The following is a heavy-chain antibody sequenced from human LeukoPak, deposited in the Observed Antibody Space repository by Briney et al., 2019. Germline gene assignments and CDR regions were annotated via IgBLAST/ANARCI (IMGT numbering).Heavy chain of an antibody. CDR3: ARDPPTVLSPEDYFDY. V-gene: IGHV3-33*01. Sequence: GGSLRLSCAASGFTFSSYGMHWVRQAPGKGLEWVAVIWYDGSNKYYADSVKGRFTISRDNSKNTLYLQMNSLRAEDTAVYYCARDPPTVLSPEDYFDYWGQGTLVTVSS. J-gene: IGHJ4*02. CDR1: GFTFSSYG. D-gene: IGHD1-26*01. CDR2: IWYDGSNK.